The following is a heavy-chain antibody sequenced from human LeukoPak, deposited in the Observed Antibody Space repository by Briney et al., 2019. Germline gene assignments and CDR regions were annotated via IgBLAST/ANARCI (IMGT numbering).Heavy chain of an antibody. V-gene: IGHV3-7*04. CDR2: IKHDGSEK. CDR1: GFTFSRYW. Sequence: GGSLRLSCAASGFTFSRYWMSWVRQAPGQGLDWVANIKHDGSEKYYVDSVKGRFTISRDNAKNSLYLQMNSLRAEDTAVYYCARDDNWGSDYWGQGTLVTVPS. CDR3: ARDDNWGSDY. D-gene: IGHD7-27*01. J-gene: IGHJ4*02.